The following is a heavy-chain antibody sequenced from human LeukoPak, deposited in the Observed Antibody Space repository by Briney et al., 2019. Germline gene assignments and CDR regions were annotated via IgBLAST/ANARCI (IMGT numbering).Heavy chain of an antibody. Sequence: GGSLRLSCAASGFTFDDYGMSWVRQAPGKGLEWVSGINWNGGSTGYADSVKGRFTISRDNAKNSLYLQMNSLRAEDMALYYCAKGGSSWYIDYFDYWGQGTLVTVSS. CDR2: INWNGGST. CDR3: AKGGSSWYIDYFDY. V-gene: IGHV3-20*04. CDR1: GFTFDDYG. J-gene: IGHJ4*02. D-gene: IGHD6-13*01.